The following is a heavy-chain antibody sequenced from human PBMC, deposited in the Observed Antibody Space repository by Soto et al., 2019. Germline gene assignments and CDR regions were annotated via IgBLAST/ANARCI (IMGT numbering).Heavy chain of an antibody. V-gene: IGHV4-34*01. CDR3: ARGGITGRINY. J-gene: IGHJ4*02. Sequence: SETLSLTCAVYGGSFSCYYWSWIRQPPGKGLEWVGEINHSGSTNYNPSLKSRVSISVDTSKNQFSLKLSSVTAADTAVYYCARGGITGRINYWGQGTLVTVSS. CDR2: INHSGST. CDR1: GGSFSCYY.